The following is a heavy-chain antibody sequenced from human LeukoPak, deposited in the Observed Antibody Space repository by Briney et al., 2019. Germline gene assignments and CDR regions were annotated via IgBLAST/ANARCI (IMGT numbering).Heavy chain of an antibody. V-gene: IGHV3-23*01. J-gene: IGHJ3*02. CDR1: GFTFSSYA. D-gene: IGHD4/OR15-4a*01. Sequence: PGGSLRLSCAASGFTFSSYAMSWVRQAPGKGLEWVSGISGSGVSTYFADSVKGRFTISRDNSKNTLYLQMNSLRAEDTAMYYCAKVSLNMVNDAFDIWGQGTMVSVSS. CDR3: AKVSLNMVNDAFDI. CDR2: ISGSGVST.